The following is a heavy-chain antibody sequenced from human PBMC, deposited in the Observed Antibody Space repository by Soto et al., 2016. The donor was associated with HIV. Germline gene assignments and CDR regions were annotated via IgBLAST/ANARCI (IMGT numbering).Heavy chain of an antibody. V-gene: IGHV4-34*01. J-gene: IGHJ6*03. CDR1: GGSFSGYY. CDR3: ARVTKGDXHYYYYSIDV. CDR2: INHSGRT. Sequence: QVQLKQWGAGLLKPSETLSLTCAVYGGSFSGYYWTWIRQPPGKGLEWIGEINHSGRTNHNPSLKSRVTISIDMSKNQFSLKLNSVTAADTAVYYCARVTKGDXHYYYYSIDVWGQRATVTVSS. D-gene: IGHD2-8*01.